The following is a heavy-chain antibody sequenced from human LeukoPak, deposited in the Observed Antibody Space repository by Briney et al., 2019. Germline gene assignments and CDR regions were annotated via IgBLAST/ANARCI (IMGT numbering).Heavy chain of an antibody. V-gene: IGHV1-24*01. D-gene: IGHD6-13*01. J-gene: IGHJ3*02. CDR2: FDPEDGET. Sequence: ASVKVSCKVSGYTLTELSMHWVRQAPGKGLEWMGGFDPEDGETIYAQKFQGRVTMTEDTSTDTAYMELSSLRSKDTAVYYCATVGSRRAAGTPWRAFDIWGQGTMVTVSS. CDR1: GYTLTELS. CDR3: ATVGSRRAAGTPWRAFDI.